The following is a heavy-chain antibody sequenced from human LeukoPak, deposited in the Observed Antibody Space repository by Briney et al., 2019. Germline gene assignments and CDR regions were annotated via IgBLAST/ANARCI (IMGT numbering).Heavy chain of an antibody. V-gene: IGHV3-21*01. CDR3: ARDYCSSTSCPGAAAFDI. J-gene: IGHJ3*02. Sequence: GGSLRLSCAPSGFTFSSYSMNWARHSPGEGREWLSSISISSSYIYYADSVKGRFTISRDNAKNSLYLQMNSLRAEDTAVYYCARDYCSSTSCPGAAAFDIWGQGTMVTVSS. D-gene: IGHD2-2*01. CDR2: ISISSSYI. CDR1: GFTFSSYS.